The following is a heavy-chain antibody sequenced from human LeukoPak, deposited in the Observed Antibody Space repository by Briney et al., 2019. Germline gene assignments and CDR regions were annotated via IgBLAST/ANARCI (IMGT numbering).Heavy chain of an antibody. J-gene: IGHJ4*02. CDR1: GGSFSGYY. CDR3: ARGRRRSPWVGAPFRGFDY. D-gene: IGHD1-26*01. V-gene: IGHV4-34*01. CDR2: INHSGST. Sequence: PSETLSLTCAVYGGSFSGYYWSWIRQPPGKGLEWIGEINHSGSTNYNPSLKSRVTISVDTSKNQFSLKLSSVTAADTAVYYCARGRRRSPWVGAPFRGFDYWGQGTLVTVSS.